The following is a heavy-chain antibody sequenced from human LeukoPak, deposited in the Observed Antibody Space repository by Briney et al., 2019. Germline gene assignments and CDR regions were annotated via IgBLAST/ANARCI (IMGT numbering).Heavy chain of an antibody. Sequence: PGGSLRLSCAASGFTFSSYAMSWVRQAPGKGLEWVSAISGSGGSTYYADSVKGRFTISRDNSKNTLFVQMNSLRTEDTAVYYCARSGVQWQWLLTYDAFDIWGQGTMVTVSS. J-gene: IGHJ3*02. CDR3: ARSGVQWQWLLTYDAFDI. D-gene: IGHD6-19*01. CDR2: ISGSGGST. CDR1: GFTFSSYA. V-gene: IGHV3-23*01.